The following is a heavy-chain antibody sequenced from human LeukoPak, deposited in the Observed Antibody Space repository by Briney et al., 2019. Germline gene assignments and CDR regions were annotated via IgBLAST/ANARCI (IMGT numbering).Heavy chain of an antibody. CDR2: INHSGST. Sequence: SETLSLTCAVYGGSFSGYYWSWIRQPPGKGLEWIGEINHSGSTNYNPSLKSRVTISVDTSKNQFSLKLSSVTAADTAVYYCARRRDLYCSSTSCNLGDHDYWGQGTLVTVSS. CDR3: ARRRDLYCSSTSCNLGDHDY. CDR1: GGSFSGYY. V-gene: IGHV4-34*01. J-gene: IGHJ4*02. D-gene: IGHD2-2*01.